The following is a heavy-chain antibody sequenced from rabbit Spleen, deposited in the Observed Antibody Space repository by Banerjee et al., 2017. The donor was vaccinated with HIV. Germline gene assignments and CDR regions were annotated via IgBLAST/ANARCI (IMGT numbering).Heavy chain of an antibody. J-gene: IGHJ4*01. CDR3: ARDLTSGFGYNFNL. CDR1: GFSFSSRYW. CDR2: IYTGDGNT. Sequence: QEQLEESGGDLVKPEGSLTLTCTASGFSFSSRYWICWVRQAPGKGLEWIACIYTGDGNTHYARWAKGRFTISKTPSTTVTLQMTSLTATDTATYFCARDLTSGFGYNFNLWGQGTLVTVS. D-gene: IGHD1-1*01. V-gene: IGHV1S45*01.